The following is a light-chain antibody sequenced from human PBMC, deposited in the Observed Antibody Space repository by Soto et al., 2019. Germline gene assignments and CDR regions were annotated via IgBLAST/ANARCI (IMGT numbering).Light chain of an antibody. CDR3: QQYATSPET. CDR2: GAS. CDR1: QSVSSTY. Sequence: EIVLTQSPGTVSLSPGERATLSCRASQSVSSTYLAWYQQRPGQAPRLLIYGASSRATGIPDRFSGSGSGTDFNLTISRLEPEDFAVYYCQQYATSPETFGQGTKVEIK. J-gene: IGKJ1*01. V-gene: IGKV3-20*01.